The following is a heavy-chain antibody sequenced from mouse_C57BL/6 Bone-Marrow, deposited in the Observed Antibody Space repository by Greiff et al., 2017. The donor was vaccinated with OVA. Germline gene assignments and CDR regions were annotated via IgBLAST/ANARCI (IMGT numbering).Heavy chain of an antibody. Sequence: VKVVESGAELMKPGASVKLSCKATGYTFTGYWIEWVKQRPGHGLEWIGEILPGGGSTNYNEKFKGKATFTADTSSNTAYMQLSSLTTEDSAIYYCARGDGSSWDWGQGTTLTVSS. CDR2: ILPGGGST. CDR1: GYTFTGYW. J-gene: IGHJ2*01. V-gene: IGHV1-9*01. CDR3: ARGDGSSWD. D-gene: IGHD1-1*01.